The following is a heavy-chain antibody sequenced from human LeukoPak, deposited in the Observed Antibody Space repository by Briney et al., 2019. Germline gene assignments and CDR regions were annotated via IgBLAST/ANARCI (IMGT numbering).Heavy chain of an antibody. CDR2: INSDASVT. D-gene: IGHD1-1*01. V-gene: IGHV3-74*01. Sequence: SGGSLRLSCAASGFTFSGYWMHWVRQAPGKGLVWVSHINSDASVTTYAESVKGRFTISRDNAKNSLFLQMNSLRAEDTAVYYCARETPTNDEDYWGQGTLVTVSS. J-gene: IGHJ4*02. CDR3: ARETPTNDEDY. CDR1: GFTFSGYW.